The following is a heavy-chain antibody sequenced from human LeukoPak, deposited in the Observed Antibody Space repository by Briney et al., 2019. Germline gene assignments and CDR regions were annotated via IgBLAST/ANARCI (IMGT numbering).Heavy chain of an antibody. D-gene: IGHD3-9*01. CDR3: ARILRYFDWLLGDYYGMDV. CDR2: MNPNSGNT. Sequence: GASVKVSCKASGYTFTSYDINWVRQATGQGLEWMGWMNPNSGNTDYAQKFQGRVTMTRNTSISTAYMELSSLRSEDTAVYYCARILRYFDWLLGDYYGMDVWGQGTTVTVSS. V-gene: IGHV1-8*01. J-gene: IGHJ6*02. CDR1: GYTFTSYD.